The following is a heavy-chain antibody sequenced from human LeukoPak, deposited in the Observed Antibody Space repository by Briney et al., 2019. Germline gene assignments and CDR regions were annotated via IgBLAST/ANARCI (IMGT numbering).Heavy chain of an antibody. CDR3: AREVEFCGGDCYSAGGFDP. CDR2: INPSGGST. Sequence: ASVKVSCKASEDALTGYNMHWVRQAPGQGLEWMGIINPSGGSTSYAQKFQGRVTMTRDTSTSTVYMELSSLRSEDTAVYYCAREVEFCGGDCYSAGGFDPWGQGTLVTVSS. J-gene: IGHJ5*02. CDR1: EDALTGYN. D-gene: IGHD2-21*02. V-gene: IGHV1-46*01.